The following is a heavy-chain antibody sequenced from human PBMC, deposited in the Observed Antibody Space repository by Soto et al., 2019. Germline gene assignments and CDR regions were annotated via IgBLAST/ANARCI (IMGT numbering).Heavy chain of an antibody. CDR3: TTRYDFWSGYHAFDI. D-gene: IGHD3-3*01. CDR1: GFTFSNAW. CDR2: IKSKTDGGTT. Sequence: EVQLVESGGGLVKPGGSLRLSCAASGFTFSNAWMSWVRQAPGKGLEWVGRIKSKTDGGTTDYAAPVKGRFTISRDDSKNTLYLQMNSLKTEDTAVYYCTTRYDFWSGYHAFDIWGQGTMVTVSS. V-gene: IGHV3-15*01. J-gene: IGHJ3*02.